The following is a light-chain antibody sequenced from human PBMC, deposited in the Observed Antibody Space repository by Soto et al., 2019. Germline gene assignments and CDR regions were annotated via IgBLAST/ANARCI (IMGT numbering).Light chain of an antibody. V-gene: IGKV1-39*01. CDR1: QNIGNY. J-gene: IGKJ4*01. CDR3: QHHYGTPLT. Sequence: EIQMTQSPSSLSASVGDTVTITCRASQNIGNYLNWYQQKPGKAPKLLIYAASSLQSGVPSRFSGSGSGTDFTLTISSLQPEDFATYYCQHHYGTPLTFGGGAKVDIK. CDR2: AAS.